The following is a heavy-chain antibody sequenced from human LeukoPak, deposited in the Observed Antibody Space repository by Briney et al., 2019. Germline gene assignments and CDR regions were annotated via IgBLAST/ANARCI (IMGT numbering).Heavy chain of an antibody. D-gene: IGHD2-21*02. J-gene: IGHJ4*02. CDR2: IYYSGST. V-gene: IGHV4-59*01. CDR3: ARRNVVTAFDY. CDR1: GGSIGSYY. Sequence: SETLSLTCTVSGGSIGSYYWSWIRQPPGKGLEWIGYIYYSGSTNYNPSLKSRVTISVDTSKNQFSLKLSSVTAADTAVYYCARRNVVTAFDYWGQGTLVTVSS.